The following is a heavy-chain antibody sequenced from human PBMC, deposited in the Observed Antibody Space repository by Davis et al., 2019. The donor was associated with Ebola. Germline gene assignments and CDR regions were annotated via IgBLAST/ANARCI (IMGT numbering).Heavy chain of an antibody. CDR2: MGGISGAI. D-gene: IGHD2-2*02. CDR1: GFTFSTYT. J-gene: IGHJ4*02. CDR3: TRDIPFTSFDY. Sequence: GESLKISCAASGFTFSTYTMNWVRQAPGKGLEWVSSMGGISGAIFYADSVRGRFTISRDNAKNSLYLQMDSLRAEDSAVYYCTRDIPFTSFDYWGQGALVTVSS. V-gene: IGHV3-21*01.